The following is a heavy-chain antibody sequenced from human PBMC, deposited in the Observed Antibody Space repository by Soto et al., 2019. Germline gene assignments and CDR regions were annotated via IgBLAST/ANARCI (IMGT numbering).Heavy chain of an antibody. Sequence: QVQLVESGGGVVQPGRSLRLSCAASGFTFSSYAIHWVRQAPGKGLEWVAGISYDGSNKYYADSVKGRFTISRDNSKNTLYLQMSSLRAEDTAVYYCASPGGDYFLNWFDPWGQGTLVTVSS. V-gene: IGHV3-30-3*01. J-gene: IGHJ5*02. D-gene: IGHD2-21*02. CDR1: GFTFSSYA. CDR3: ASPGGDYFLNWFDP. CDR2: ISYDGSNK.